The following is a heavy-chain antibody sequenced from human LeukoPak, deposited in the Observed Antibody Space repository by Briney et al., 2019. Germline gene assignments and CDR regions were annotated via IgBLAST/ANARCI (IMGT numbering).Heavy chain of an antibody. CDR2: ITGSGGNT. Sequence: GGSLRLSCAVSGFTFSNYAMSWVRQAPGKGLEWVSAITGSGGNTYYADSVKGRLTISRDNSKNTVFLQMNSLRAEDTAVYYCAKWGDYDVLTGYYVSDYWGQGTLVTVSS. CDR3: AKWGDYDVLTGYYVSDY. J-gene: IGHJ4*02. CDR1: GFTFSNYA. D-gene: IGHD3-9*01. V-gene: IGHV3-23*01.